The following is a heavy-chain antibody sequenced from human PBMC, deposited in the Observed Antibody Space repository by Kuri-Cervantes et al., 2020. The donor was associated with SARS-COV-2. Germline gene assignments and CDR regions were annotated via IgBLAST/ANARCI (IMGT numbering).Heavy chain of an antibody. CDR1: GGTLSSYA. J-gene: IGHJ4*02. V-gene: IGHV1-69*13. Sequence: SVKVSCKASGGTLSSYAISWVRQAPGQGLEWMGGIIPIFGTANYAQKFQGRVTITADDSTSTVYMELSSLRSEDTAIYFCAGDKGSLEVPGIFDHWGQGTPVTVSS. CDR3: AGDKGSLEVPGIFDH. CDR2: IIPIFGTA. D-gene: IGHD1-26*01.